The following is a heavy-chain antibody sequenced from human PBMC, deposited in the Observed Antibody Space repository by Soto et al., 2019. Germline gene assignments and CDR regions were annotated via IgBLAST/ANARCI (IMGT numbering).Heavy chain of an antibody. CDR1: GGSFSGYY. CDR3: ARGRYCSGGSCYSGSHNWFDP. CDR2: INHSGST. V-gene: IGHV4-34*01. D-gene: IGHD2-15*01. J-gene: IGHJ5*02. Sequence: SETLSLTCAVYGGSFSGYYWSWIRQPPGKGLEWIGEINHSGSTNYNPSLKSRVTISVDTSKNQFSLKLSSVTAADTAVYYCARGRYCSGGSCYSGSHNWFDPWGQGTLVTVSS.